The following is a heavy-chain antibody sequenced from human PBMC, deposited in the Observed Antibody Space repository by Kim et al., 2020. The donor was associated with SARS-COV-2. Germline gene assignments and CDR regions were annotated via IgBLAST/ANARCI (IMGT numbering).Heavy chain of an antibody. Sequence: GGSLRLSCAASGFTFSNAWMSWVRQAPGKGLEWVVRIKSKTDGGTTDYAAPVKGRFTISREDSKNTLYLQMNSLKTEDTAVYYCTADVLNCGGDCYFPHSGYWGQGTLVTVSS. J-gene: IGHJ4*02. CDR1: GFTFSNAW. D-gene: IGHD2-21*02. V-gene: IGHV3-15*01. CDR2: IKSKTDGGTT. CDR3: TADVLNCGGDCYFPHSGY.